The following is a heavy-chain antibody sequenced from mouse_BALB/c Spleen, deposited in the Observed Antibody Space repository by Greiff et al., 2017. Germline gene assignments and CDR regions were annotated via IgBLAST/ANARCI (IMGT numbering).Heavy chain of an antibody. V-gene: IGHV5-4*02. CDR2: ISDGGSYT. CDR3: AREGGYYSWFAY. CDR1: GFTFSDYY. Sequence: EVMLVESGGGLVKPGGSLKLSCAASGFTFSDYYMYWVRQTPEKRLEWVATISDGGSYTYYPDSVKGRFTISRDNAKNNLYLHMSSLKSEDTAMYYCAREGGYYSWFAYWGQGTLVTVSA. J-gene: IGHJ3*01. D-gene: IGHD2-3*01.